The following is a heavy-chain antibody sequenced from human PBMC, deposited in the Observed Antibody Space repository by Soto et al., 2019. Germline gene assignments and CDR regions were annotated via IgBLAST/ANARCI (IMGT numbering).Heavy chain of an antibody. J-gene: IGHJ5*02. CDR1: GFTVSSNY. D-gene: IGHD3-3*01. V-gene: IGHV3-53*01. CDR2: IYSGGST. Sequence: GGSLRLSCAASGFTVSSNYMSWVRQAPGKGLEWVSVIYSGGSTYYADSVKGRFTISRDNSKNTLYLQMNSLRAEDTAVYYCARVRFPSQEDFWSGYFISHNWFDPWGQGTLVTVSS. CDR3: ARVRFPSQEDFWSGYFISHNWFDP.